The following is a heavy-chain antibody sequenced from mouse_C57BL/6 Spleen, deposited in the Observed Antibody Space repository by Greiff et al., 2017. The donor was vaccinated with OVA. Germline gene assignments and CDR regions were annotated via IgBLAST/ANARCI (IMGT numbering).Heavy chain of an antibody. Sequence: VKLMESGPELVKPGASVKISCKASGYSFTSYYIHWVKQRPGQGLEWIGWIYPGSGNTKYNEKFKGKATLTADTSSSTAYMQLSSLTSEDSAVYYCASYNWDGYYFDYWGQGTTLTVSS. D-gene: IGHD4-1*01. CDR1: GYSFTSYY. CDR2: IYPGSGNT. J-gene: IGHJ2*01. V-gene: IGHV1-66*01. CDR3: ASYNWDGYYFDY.